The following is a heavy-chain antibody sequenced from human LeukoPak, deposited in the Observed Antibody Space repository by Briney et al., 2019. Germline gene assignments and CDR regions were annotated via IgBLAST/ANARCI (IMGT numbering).Heavy chain of an antibody. CDR2: ISYDGSNK. CDR3: AKDRIKVVGAKESNGMDV. Sequence: GSLRLSCAASGFTFSSYDMHWVRQAPGKGLEWVTVISYDGSNKYYADSVKGRFTISRDNSKNTLYLQMNSLRAEDTAVYYCAKDRIKVVGAKESNGMDVWGQGTTVTVSS. V-gene: IGHV3-30*18. CDR1: GFTFSSYD. D-gene: IGHD1-26*01. J-gene: IGHJ6*02.